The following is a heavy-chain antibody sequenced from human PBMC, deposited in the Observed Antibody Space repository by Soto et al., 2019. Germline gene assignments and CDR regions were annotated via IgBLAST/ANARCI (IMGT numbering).Heavy chain of an antibody. CDR3: ATPPADSSYYYYYGMDV. D-gene: IGHD6-6*01. Sequence: ALRLSCAASGLTFSHHAMNWVRQAPGKGLEWVSAITGSGVSTYYADSVKGRFTISRDNSKNTLYLQMNSLRAEDTAIYYCATPPADSSYYYYYGMDVWGQGTTVTVSS. CDR1: GLTFSHHA. CDR2: ITGSGVST. V-gene: IGHV3-23*01. J-gene: IGHJ6*02.